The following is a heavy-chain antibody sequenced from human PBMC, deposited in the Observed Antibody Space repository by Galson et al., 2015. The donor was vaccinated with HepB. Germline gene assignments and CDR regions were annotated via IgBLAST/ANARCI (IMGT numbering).Heavy chain of an antibody. D-gene: IGHD6-13*01. J-gene: IGHJ6*02. CDR3: ARAYSSSWSPNYYYGMDV. Sequence: SVKVSCKASGYTFTSYDINWVRQATGQGLEWMGWMNPNSGNTGYAQKFQGRVTMTRNTSISTAYMELSSLRSEDTAVYYCARAYSSSWSPNYYYGMDVWGQGTTVTVSS. CDR2: MNPNSGNT. CDR1: GYTFTSYD. V-gene: IGHV1-8*01.